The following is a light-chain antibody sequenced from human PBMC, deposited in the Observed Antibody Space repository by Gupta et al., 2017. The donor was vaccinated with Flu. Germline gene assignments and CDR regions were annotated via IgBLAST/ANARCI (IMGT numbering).Light chain of an antibody. CDR2: GAS. Sequence: IVLPQSPGTLSLSPGESATLSCRASRSVSSSYLAWYQQKPGPAPRLLIYGASSRATGVPDRFSGSGSGTDFTLTISRLEPEDFAVYYCQQYGSSPLTFGGGTKVEIK. J-gene: IGKJ4*02. V-gene: IGKV3-20*01. CDR3: QQYGSSPLT. CDR1: RSVSSSY.